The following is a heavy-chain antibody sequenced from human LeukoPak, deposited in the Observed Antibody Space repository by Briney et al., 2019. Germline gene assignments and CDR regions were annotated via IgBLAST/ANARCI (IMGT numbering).Heavy chain of an antibody. CDR1: GYTFTGYY. CDR3: ASHPYYYDSANDAFDI. D-gene: IGHD3-22*01. V-gene: IGHV1-2*06. CDR2: INPNSGGT. Sequence: ASVKVSCKASGYTFTGYYMHWVRQAPGQGLEWMGRINPNSGGTNYAQKFQGRVTMTRDTSISTAYMELSGLRSDDTAVYYCASHPYYYDSANDAFDIWGQGTMVTVSS. J-gene: IGHJ3*02.